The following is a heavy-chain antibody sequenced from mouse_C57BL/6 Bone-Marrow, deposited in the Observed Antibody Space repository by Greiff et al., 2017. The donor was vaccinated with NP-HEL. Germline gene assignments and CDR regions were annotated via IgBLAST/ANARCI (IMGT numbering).Heavy chain of an antibody. J-gene: IGHJ4*01. CDR1: GYTFTSYT. V-gene: IGHV1-4*01. CDR2: INPSSGYT. Sequence: VKLVESGAELARPGASVKMSCKASGYTFTSYTMHWVKQRPGQGLEWIGYINPSSGYTKYNQKFKDKATLTADKSSSTAYMQLSSLTSEDSAVYYCARSTTGRMDYWGQGTSVTVSS. D-gene: IGHD2-12*01. CDR3: ARSTTGRMDY.